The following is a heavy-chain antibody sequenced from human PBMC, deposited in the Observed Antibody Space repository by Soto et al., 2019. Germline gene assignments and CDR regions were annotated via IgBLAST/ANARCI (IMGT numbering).Heavy chain of an antibody. CDR2: INHSGST. Sequence: QVQLQQWGAGLLKPSETLSLTCAVYGGSFSGYYWSWIRQPPGKGLEWIGEINHSGSTNYNPSLKSRVTISVETSKNQFSLKLSSVTAADTAVYYCAREKRAARPRRPYYFDYWGQGTLVTVSS. J-gene: IGHJ4*02. CDR1: GGSFSGYY. CDR3: AREKRAARPRRPYYFDY. D-gene: IGHD6-6*01. V-gene: IGHV4-34*01.